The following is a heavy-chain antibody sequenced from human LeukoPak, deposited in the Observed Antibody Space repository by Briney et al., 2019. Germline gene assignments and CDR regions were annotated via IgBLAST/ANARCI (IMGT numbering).Heavy chain of an antibody. J-gene: IGHJ5*02. CDR2: ISPSGGST. V-gene: IGHV1-46*01. Sequence: ASVKVSCKAFGYTFTSNYMHWVRQAPGQGPEWMGVISPSGGSTTYAQKFQGRVTITADESTRTAYTELSSLRSEDTAVYYCARVTGGRYCSTTSCYMRGWFDPWGQGTLVTVSS. D-gene: IGHD2-2*02. CDR3: ARVTGGRYCSTTSCYMRGWFDP. CDR1: GYTFTSNY.